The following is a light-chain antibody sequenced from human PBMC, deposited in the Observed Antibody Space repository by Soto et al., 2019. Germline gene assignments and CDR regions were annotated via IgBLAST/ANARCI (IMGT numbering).Light chain of an antibody. V-gene: IGKV3-20*01. J-gene: IGKJ5*01. CDR1: QTVSSSY. CDR2: GAS. CDR3: QQYTGPPTT. Sequence: EIILTQSPDTLSWSPGERATLSCRASQTVSSSYLAWCQQRPGQAPRRLLYGASTRAAGIPDRFSGSGSGTDFTLTITRLEPEDSAVYFCQQYTGPPTTFGQGTRLEIK.